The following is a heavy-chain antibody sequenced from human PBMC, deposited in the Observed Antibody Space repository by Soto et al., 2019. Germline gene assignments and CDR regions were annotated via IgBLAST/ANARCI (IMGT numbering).Heavy chain of an antibody. CDR2: IIPIFGTA. Sequence: QVQLVQSGAEVKKPGSSVKVSCKASGGTFSSYAISWVRQAPGQGLEWMGGIIPIFGTANYAQKFQGRVTITADESTSTAYRELSSMRSEDTAVYYCAFPKGDYYDSSGYSHWGQGTLVTVSS. CDR1: GGTFSSYA. V-gene: IGHV1-69*01. D-gene: IGHD3-22*01. J-gene: IGHJ4*02. CDR3: AFPKGDYYDSSGYSH.